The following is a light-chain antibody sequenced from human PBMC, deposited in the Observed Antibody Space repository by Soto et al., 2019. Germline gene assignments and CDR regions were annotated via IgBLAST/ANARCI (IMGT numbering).Light chain of an antibody. CDR1: SSNIGLND. V-gene: IGLV1-44*01. Sequence: QSVLTQPPSASGTPGQTVTISCSGRSSNIGLNDLHWYRQLSGTAPQILIYDTNQQATGVPDRFSGSRSGTSDSLDIHVRQSEDEADYHCAAWDDSLNGQVFGGGNKVTVL. CDR3: AAWDDSLNGQV. CDR2: DTN. J-gene: IGLJ2*01.